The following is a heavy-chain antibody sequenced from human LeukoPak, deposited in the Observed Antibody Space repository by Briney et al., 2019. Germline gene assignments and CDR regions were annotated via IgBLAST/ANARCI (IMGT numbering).Heavy chain of an antibody. J-gene: IGHJ6*02. Sequence: SETLSLTCTVSGASISSHYWGWIRQPPGKRLEWIGYISYSGSTNYNPSLKSRVTISVDTSKNQFSLKLSSVTAADTAVYYCAGAGGDYYYAMDVWGQGTTVTVSS. V-gene: IGHV4-59*11. D-gene: IGHD3-16*01. CDR2: ISYSGST. CDR3: AGAGGDYYYAMDV. CDR1: GASISSHY.